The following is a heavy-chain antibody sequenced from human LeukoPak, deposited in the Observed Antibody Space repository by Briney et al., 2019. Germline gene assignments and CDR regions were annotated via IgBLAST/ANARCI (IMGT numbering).Heavy chain of an antibody. J-gene: IGHJ4*02. V-gene: IGHV3-11*01. Sequence: GGSLRLSCAASGFTFSDYYINWVRQAPGKGLEWVSYISSSGSAIYYADSVKGRFTISRDNAKNSLFLQMNSLRAEDTAVYYCAREGYTRFDYWGQGTLVTVSS. CDR1: GFTFSDYY. D-gene: IGHD6-13*01. CDR2: ISSSGSAI. CDR3: AREGYTRFDY.